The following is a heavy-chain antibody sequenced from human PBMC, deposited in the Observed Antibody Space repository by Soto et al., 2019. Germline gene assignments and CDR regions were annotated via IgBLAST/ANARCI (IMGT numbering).Heavy chain of an antibody. CDR2: VDPSGGST. CDR1: GYSFSSYY. CDR3: ARDKYQVMQYYGLAV. J-gene: IGHJ6*02. D-gene: IGHD2-8*01. Sequence: ASVKVSCKASGYSFSSYYMHWVRQAPGQGLEWMGIVDPSGGSTTYAQKFQGRVTMTSDTSTSTVYMELSSLRSEDTAVSYCARDKYQVMQYYGLAVWGQGTTVTVS. V-gene: IGHV1-46*01.